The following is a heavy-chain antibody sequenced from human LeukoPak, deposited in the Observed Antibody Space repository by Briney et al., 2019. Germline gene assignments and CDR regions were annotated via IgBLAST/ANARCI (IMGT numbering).Heavy chain of an antibody. CDR2: IRSKANSYAT. V-gene: IGHV3-73*01. J-gene: IGHJ4*02. CDR3: AAQSARPQYYFDY. Sequence: GGSLRLSCAASGFTFSGSAMHWVRQASGKGLEWVGRIRSKANSYATAYAASVKGRFTISRDDSKNTLYLQMNSLRAEDTAVYHCAAQSARPQYYFDYWGQGTLVTVSS. CDR1: GFTFSGSA. D-gene: IGHD6-6*01.